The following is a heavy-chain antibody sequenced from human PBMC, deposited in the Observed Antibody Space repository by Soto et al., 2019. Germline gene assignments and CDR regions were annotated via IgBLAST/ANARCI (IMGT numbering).Heavy chain of an antibody. D-gene: IGHD1-7*01. CDR1: GYTFTSYD. V-gene: IGHV1-8*01. J-gene: IGHJ6*02. Sequence: QVQLVQSGAEVKKPGASVKVSCKASGYTFTSYDINWLRQATGQGLEWMGWMNPNSGNTGYAQKFQGRVTMTRNTSISTAYMELSSLSSEDTAVYYCARGRTGTTIYPYYHGMDVWGQGTTVTGSS. CDR3: ARGRTGTTIYPYYHGMDV. CDR2: MNPNSGNT.